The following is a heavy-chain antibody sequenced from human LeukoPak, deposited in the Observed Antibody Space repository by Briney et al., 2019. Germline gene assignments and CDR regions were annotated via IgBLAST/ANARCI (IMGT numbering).Heavy chain of an antibody. CDR1: GYTLTELS. Sequence: ASVKVSCKVSGYTLTELSMHWVRQAPGKGLEWMGGFDPEDGETIYAQKFQGRVTMTEDTSTDTAYMELSSLRSEDTAVYYCATSKEAGATGFWYFDLWGRGTLVTVSS. CDR3: ATSKEAGATGFWYFDL. V-gene: IGHV1-24*01. J-gene: IGHJ2*01. D-gene: IGHD1-26*01. CDR2: FDPEDGET.